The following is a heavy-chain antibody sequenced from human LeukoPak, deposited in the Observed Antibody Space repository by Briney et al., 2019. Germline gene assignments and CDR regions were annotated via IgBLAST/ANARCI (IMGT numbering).Heavy chain of an antibody. Sequence: GESLKISCKASGYRFTTDYIGWVRQMPGKGLEWMGIIYPGDSDTRYSPSFQGQVTISADKSISTAYLQWSSLKASDTAMYYCARHIYGTTVVTPNWFDPWGQGTLVTVSS. D-gene: IGHD4-23*01. CDR1: GYRFTTDY. V-gene: IGHV5-51*01. J-gene: IGHJ5*02. CDR2: IYPGDSDT. CDR3: ARHIYGTTVVTPNWFDP.